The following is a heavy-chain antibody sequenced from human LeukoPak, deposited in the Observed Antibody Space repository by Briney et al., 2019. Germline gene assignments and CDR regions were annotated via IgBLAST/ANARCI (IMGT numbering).Heavy chain of an antibody. CDR1: GGSVSGNNYY. CDR2: IKQDGSEK. Sequence: ETLSLTCSVSGGSVSGNNYYWGWVRQAPGKGLEWVANIKQDGSEKYYVDSVKGRFTISRDNAKNSLYLQMNSLRAEDTAVYYCARDRVAAAGTNWFDPWGQGTLVTVSS. CDR3: ARDRVAAAGTNWFDP. J-gene: IGHJ5*02. D-gene: IGHD6-13*01. V-gene: IGHV3-7*03.